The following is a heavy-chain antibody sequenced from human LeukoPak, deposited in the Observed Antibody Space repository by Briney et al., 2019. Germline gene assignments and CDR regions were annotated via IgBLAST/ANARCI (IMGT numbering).Heavy chain of an antibody. CDR3: ARDMWELLPPYCYYMDV. J-gene: IGHJ6*03. Sequence: SETLSLTCTVSGGSISSYYWSWIRQPAGKGLEWIGRIYTSGSTNYNPSLKSRVTMSVDTSKNQFSLKLSSVTAADTAVYYCARDMWELLPPYCYYMDVWGKGTTVTVSS. V-gene: IGHV4-4*07. CDR2: IYTSGST. CDR1: GGSISSYY. D-gene: IGHD1-26*01.